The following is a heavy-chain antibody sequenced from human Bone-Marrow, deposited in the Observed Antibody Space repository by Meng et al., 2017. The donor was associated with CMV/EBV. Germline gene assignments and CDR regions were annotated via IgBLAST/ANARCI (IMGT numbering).Heavy chain of an antibody. D-gene: IGHD4-17*01. J-gene: IGHJ3*02. CDR1: GFTFSDYY. Sequence: GESLKISCAASGFTFSDYYMSWIRQAPGKGLEWISYISSSTGSTIYYADSVKGRFTISRDNAKNSVYLQMHSLRTEDTAVYYCAGHDYAYDAFDIWGQGTKVTGSS. CDR3: AGHDYAYDAFDI. V-gene: IGHV3-11*01. CDR2: ISSSTGSTI.